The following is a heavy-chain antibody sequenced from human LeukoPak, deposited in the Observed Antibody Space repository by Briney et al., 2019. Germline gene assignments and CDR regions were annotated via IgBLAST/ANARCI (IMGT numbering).Heavy chain of an antibody. CDR3: AQANYDSSGNDY. CDR2: ISWNSGSI. V-gene: IGHV3-9*01. Sequence: GRSLRLSCAASGFTFDDYAMHWVRQAPGKGLEWVSGISWNSGSIGYADSVKGRFTISRDNAKNSLYLQMNSLRAEDTALYYCAQANYDSSGNDYWGQGTLVTVSS. J-gene: IGHJ4*02. CDR1: GFTFDDYA. D-gene: IGHD3-22*01.